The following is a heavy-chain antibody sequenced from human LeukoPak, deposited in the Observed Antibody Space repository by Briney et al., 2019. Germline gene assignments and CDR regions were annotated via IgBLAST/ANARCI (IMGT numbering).Heavy chain of an antibody. CDR1: GFTFSSYA. CDR2: ISGSGGST. Sequence: GGSLRLSCAASGFTFSSYAMSWVRQAPGKGLEWVSAISGSGGSTYYADSVKGRFTISRDNSKNTLYLQMNSLRAEDTAVYYCAKDIRVLLWFGDPEDAFDIWGQGTMVTVSS. V-gene: IGHV3-23*01. J-gene: IGHJ3*02. CDR3: AKDIRVLLWFGDPEDAFDI. D-gene: IGHD3-10*01.